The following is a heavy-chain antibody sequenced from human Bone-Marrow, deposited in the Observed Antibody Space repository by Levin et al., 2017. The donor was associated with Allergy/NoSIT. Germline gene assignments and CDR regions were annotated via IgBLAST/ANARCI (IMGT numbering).Heavy chain of an antibody. D-gene: IGHD6-6*01. V-gene: IGHV1-8*01. CDR3: ATGQAHLVGPP. CDR2: MNPNSGNT. Sequence: GESLKISCKASGDTFSSYDINWVRKASGQGLEWMGWMNPNSGNTVYVKKFQGRVTMTRNTSISTAYMDLSSLRSDDTATYYCATGQAHLVGPPWAQPTLVTVSA. J-gene: IGHJ5*02. CDR1: GDTFSSYD.